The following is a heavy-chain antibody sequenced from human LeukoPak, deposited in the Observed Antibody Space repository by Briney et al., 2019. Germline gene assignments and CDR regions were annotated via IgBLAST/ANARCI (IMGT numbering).Heavy chain of an antibody. CDR1: GYSISSGYY. J-gene: IGHJ4*02. CDR2: IYYSGST. Sequence: PSETLSLTCTVSGYSISSGYYWGWIRQHPGKGLEWIGYIYYSGSTYYNPSLKSRVTISVDTSKNQFSLKLSSVTAADTAVYYCARNTYSGYDFDYWGQGTLVTVSS. D-gene: IGHD5-12*01. CDR3: ARNTYSGYDFDY. V-gene: IGHV4-31*03.